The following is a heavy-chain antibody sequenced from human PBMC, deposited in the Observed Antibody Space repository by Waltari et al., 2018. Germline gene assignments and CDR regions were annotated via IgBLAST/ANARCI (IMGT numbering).Heavy chain of an antibody. CDR2: ISGNGGST. Sequence: EVHLLESGGGLVQPGGSLRLYCAASGFTFSNYAMTWVRQAPGKGLEWVSGISGNGGSTYYADSVKGRFTISRDKSKNTLYLQMNSLRAEDTAVYYCAKDFRGWYFDYWGQGTLVTVSS. CDR1: GFTFSNYA. D-gene: IGHD6-19*01. J-gene: IGHJ4*02. CDR3: AKDFRGWYFDY. V-gene: IGHV3-23*01.